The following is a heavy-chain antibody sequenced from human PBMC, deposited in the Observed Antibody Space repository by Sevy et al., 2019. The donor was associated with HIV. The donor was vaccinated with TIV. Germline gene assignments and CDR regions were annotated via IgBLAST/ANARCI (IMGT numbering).Heavy chain of an antibody. J-gene: IGHJ4*01. CDR1: GGSFSGYY. V-gene: IGHV4-34*01. CDR3: ARLGRQQLVEFDY. D-gene: IGHD6-13*01. Sequence: SENLSLTCAVYGGSFSGYYWSWIRQPPGKGLEWIGEINHSGSTNYNPSLKSRVTISVDTSKNQFSLKLSSVTAADTAVYYCARLGRQQLVEFDYWGHGTLVTVSS. CDR2: INHSGST.